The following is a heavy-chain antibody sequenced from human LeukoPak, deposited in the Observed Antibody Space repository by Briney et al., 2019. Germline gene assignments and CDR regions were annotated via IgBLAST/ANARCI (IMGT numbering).Heavy chain of an antibody. J-gene: IGHJ6*02. D-gene: IGHD2/OR15-2a*01. Sequence: SETLSLTCAVYGGSFSGYYWSWIRQPPGKGLEWIGEINHSGSTNYNPSLKSRVTISVDTSKNQFSLKLSSVTAADTAVYYCARGRGSTTRYYYYGMDVWGQGTTVTVSS. V-gene: IGHV4-34*01. CDR2: INHSGST. CDR3: ARGRGSTTRYYYYGMDV. CDR1: GGSFSGYY.